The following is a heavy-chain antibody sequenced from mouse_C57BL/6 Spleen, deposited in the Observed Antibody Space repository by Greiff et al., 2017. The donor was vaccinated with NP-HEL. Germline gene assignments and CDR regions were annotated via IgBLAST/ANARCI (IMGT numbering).Heavy chain of an antibody. V-gene: IGHV5-12*01. D-gene: IGHD1-1*01. J-gene: IGHJ4*01. CDR2: ISNGGGST. CDR3: ARRYYGSSRYAMDY. Sequence: EVQGVESGGGLVQPGGSLKLSCAASGFTFSDYYMYWVRQTPEKRLEWVAYISNGGGSTYYPDTVKGRFTISRDNAKNTLYLQMSRLKSEDTAMYYCARRYYGSSRYAMDYWGQGTSVTVSS. CDR1: GFTFSDYY.